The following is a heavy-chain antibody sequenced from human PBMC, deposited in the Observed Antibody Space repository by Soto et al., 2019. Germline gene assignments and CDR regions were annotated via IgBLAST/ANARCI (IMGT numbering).Heavy chain of an antibody. J-gene: IGHJ4*02. CDR3: AGDWAAAGRFES. Sequence: QVQLVQSGAEVKKPGASVKVSCKASGYTFTSYGISWVRQAPGQGLEWMGWISAYNGNTNYAQKLQGRVTMTTDPSTRTAYLELRSRRSDDPAVYYCAGDWAAAGRFESWGQGTLVTVSS. CDR2: ISAYNGNT. D-gene: IGHD6-13*01. V-gene: IGHV1-18*01. CDR1: GYTFTSYG.